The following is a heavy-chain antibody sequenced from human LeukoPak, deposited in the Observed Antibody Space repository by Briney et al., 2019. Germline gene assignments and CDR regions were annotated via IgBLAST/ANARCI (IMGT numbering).Heavy chain of an antibody. CDR3: ARALDIVVVPAARKRDEPFDP. V-gene: IGHV1-18*01. J-gene: IGHJ5*02. CDR2: ISAYNGNT. Sequence: ASVKVSCKASGYTFTSYGISWVRQAPGQGLEWMGWISAYNGNTNYAQKLQGRVTMTTDTSTSTAYMELRSLRSDDTAVYYCARALDIVVVPAARKRDEPFDPWGQGTLVTVSS. D-gene: IGHD2-2*03. CDR1: GYTFTSYG.